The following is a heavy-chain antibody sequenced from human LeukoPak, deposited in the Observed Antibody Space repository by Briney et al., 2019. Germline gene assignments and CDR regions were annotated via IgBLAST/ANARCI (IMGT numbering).Heavy chain of an antibody. V-gene: IGHV3-49*04. D-gene: IGHD5-24*01. CDR1: GFGFGDYA. J-gene: IGHJ4*02. CDR2: IRSKPYGGTT. Sequence: PGRSLRLSCTTSGFGFGDYALGWVRQAPGKGLGWVGIIRSKPYGGTTKYAASVEGRFSISRDDSKSIAYLLMNSLKTEDTALYYCTRGLNGYNFPYYFDYWGQGTLVTVSS. CDR3: TRGLNGYNFPYYFDY.